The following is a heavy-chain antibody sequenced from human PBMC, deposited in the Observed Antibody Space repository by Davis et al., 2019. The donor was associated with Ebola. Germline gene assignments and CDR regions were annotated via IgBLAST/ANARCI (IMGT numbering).Heavy chain of an antibody. D-gene: IGHD3-16*01. V-gene: IGHV1-2*02. CDR3: ARGARSDDPRGAFDV. J-gene: IGHJ3*01. CDR1: GYTFTSYD. Sequence: ASVKVSCKASGYTFTSYDINWVRQAPGQGLEWMGWITPNSGGTMYAQKFQGRVTMTRDTPVSTAYMELSRLRSDDTAVYYCARGARSDDPRGAFDVWGQGIMVTVSS. CDR2: ITPNSGGT.